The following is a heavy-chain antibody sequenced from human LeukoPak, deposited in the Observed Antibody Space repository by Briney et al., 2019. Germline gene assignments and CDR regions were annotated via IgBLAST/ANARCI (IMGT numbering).Heavy chain of an antibody. D-gene: IGHD6-13*01. Sequence: SETLSLTCTVSGGSISSYYWSWIRQPAGKGLEWIGRIYTSGSTNYNPSLKSRVTISVDTSKNQFSLKLSSVTAADTAVYYCAWGGRAAAGHGGYYYYYMDVWGKGTTVTVSS. CDR1: GGSISSYY. CDR2: IYTSGST. V-gene: IGHV4-4*07. J-gene: IGHJ6*03. CDR3: AWGGRAAAGHGGYYYYYMDV.